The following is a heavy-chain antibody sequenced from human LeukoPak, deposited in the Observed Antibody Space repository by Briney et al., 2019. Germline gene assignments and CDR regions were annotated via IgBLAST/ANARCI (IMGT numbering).Heavy chain of an antibody. V-gene: IGHV3-15*01. D-gene: IGHD2/OR15-2a*01. Sequence: GGSLRLSCAASGFAFSNALMSWVRQAPGKGLEWVGRIKTRNEGGTSEYAAPVKGRFTISRDDSKNTVHLQMNSLKTEDTGVYYCTKPDLLWVGEDVWGPGTTVTVSS. J-gene: IGHJ6*02. CDR3: TKPDLLWVGEDV. CDR2: IKTRNEGGTS. CDR1: GFAFSNAL.